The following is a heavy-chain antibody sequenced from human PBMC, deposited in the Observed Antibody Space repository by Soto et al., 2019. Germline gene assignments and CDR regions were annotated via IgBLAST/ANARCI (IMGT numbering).Heavy chain of an antibody. CDR1: GGTFSSYT. V-gene: IGHV1-69*02. CDR2: IIPIAGIA. CDR3: GRSHYQYGMDV. Sequence: QVQLVQSGAEVKKPGSSVKVSCKASGGTFSSYTINWVRQAPGQGLEWMGRIIPIAGIANYAQKFQGRVTITADRSTSTAYMELSSLRSEDTAVYYCGRSHYQYGMDVWGQGTTVTVSS. J-gene: IGHJ6*02.